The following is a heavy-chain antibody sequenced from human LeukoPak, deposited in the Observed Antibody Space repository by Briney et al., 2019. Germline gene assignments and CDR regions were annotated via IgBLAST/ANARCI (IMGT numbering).Heavy chain of an antibody. CDR2: IYTSGST. Sequence: SETPSLTCTVSGGSISSGSYYWSWIRQPAGKGLEWIGRIYTSGSTNYSPSLKSRVTISVDTSKNQFSLKLSSVTAADTAVYYCAREKDDYGGNSGAFDIWGQGTMVTVSS. V-gene: IGHV4-61*02. J-gene: IGHJ3*02. D-gene: IGHD4-23*01. CDR3: AREKDDYGGNSGAFDI. CDR1: GGSISSGSYY.